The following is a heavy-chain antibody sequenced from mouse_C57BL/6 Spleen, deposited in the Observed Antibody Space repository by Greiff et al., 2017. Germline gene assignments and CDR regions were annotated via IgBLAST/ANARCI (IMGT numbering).Heavy chain of an antibody. CDR1: GFTFSDYG. J-gene: IGHJ4*01. Sequence: EVKLVESGGGLVKPGGSLKLSCAASGFTFSDYGMHWVRQAPEKGLEWVAYISSGSSTIYYADTVKGRFTISRDNAKNTLFLQMTSLRSEDTAMYYCARSRTYAMDYWGQGTSVTVSS. CDR3: ARSRTYAMDY. CDR2: ISSGSSTI. V-gene: IGHV5-17*01.